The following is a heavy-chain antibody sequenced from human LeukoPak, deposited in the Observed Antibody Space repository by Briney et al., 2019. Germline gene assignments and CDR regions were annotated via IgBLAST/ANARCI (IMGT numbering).Heavy chain of an antibody. CDR3: ATDLHFGYCTATSCANY. V-gene: IGHV3-15*01. Sequence: GGSLRLSCAASGFTFINSWMTWVRQAPGKGLEWVGRIRSTPDGGATDYAAPVKGRFTISRDDSKNTLYLQMSSLRTEDTAVYYCATDLHFGYCTATSCANYWGQGALVTVSS. D-gene: IGHD2-2*03. CDR2: IRSTPDGGAT. J-gene: IGHJ4*02. CDR1: GFTFINSW.